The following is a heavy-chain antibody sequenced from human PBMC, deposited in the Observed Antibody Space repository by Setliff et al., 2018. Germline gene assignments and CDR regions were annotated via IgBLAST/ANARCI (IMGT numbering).Heavy chain of an antibody. Sequence: GGSLRLSCAASGLTFSTYRFHWVRQALGKGLEWVASFSSRNDYIYHADSVKGRFTISRDNAKNSLYLQMNSLRAEDTAVYYCARDEVNCSGSKCYSGFDSWGQGTLVTVSS. V-gene: IGHV3-21*01. J-gene: IGHJ4*02. CDR3: ARDEVNCSGSKCYSGFDS. CDR1: GLTFSTYR. CDR2: FSSRNDYI. D-gene: IGHD2-15*01.